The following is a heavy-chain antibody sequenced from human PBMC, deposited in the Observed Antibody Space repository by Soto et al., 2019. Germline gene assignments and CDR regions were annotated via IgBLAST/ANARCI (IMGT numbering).Heavy chain of an antibody. Sequence: PSETLSLTCTVSGASISNSAYYWGWIRQPPGKGLEWIGTISYRGSTFYKPSLKSQVTISVDTIKNQFSLKLDSVTVADMAVYYCVTFDFSSTYYDHWGQGTLVTVSS. CDR2: ISYRGST. D-gene: IGHD6-13*01. J-gene: IGHJ4*02. V-gene: IGHV4-39*01. CDR3: VTFDFSSTYYDH. CDR1: GASISNSAYY.